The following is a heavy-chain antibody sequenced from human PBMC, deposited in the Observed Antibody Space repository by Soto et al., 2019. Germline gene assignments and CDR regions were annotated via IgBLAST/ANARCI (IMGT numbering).Heavy chain of an antibody. CDR1: GYTFTSYD. V-gene: IGHV1-8*01. D-gene: IGHD4-17*01. J-gene: IGHJ6*02. CDR3: ARAGLYYYGAPRVGYYYYGMDV. Sequence: QVQLVQSGAEVKKPGASVKVSCKASGYTFTSYDINWVRQATGQGLEWMGWMNPNSGNTGYAQKFQGRVTMTRNTSISTAYMELSSLRSEDTAVYYCARAGLYYYGAPRVGYYYYGMDVWGQGTTVTVSS. CDR2: MNPNSGNT.